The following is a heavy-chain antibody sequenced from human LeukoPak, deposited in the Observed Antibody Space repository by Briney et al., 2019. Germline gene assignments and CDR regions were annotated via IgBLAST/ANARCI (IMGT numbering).Heavy chain of an antibody. Sequence: GGSLRLSCAASGFTFSNYAMHWVRQAPGKGLEYVAAISSNGDRTYYANSVKSRFTISRDNSKNTLYLQMGSLRAEDTAVYYCARESYSSSWTFDYWGQGTLVTVSS. CDR1: GFTFSNYA. CDR3: ARESYSSSWTFDY. CDR2: ISSNGDRT. D-gene: IGHD6-13*01. J-gene: IGHJ4*02. V-gene: IGHV3-64*01.